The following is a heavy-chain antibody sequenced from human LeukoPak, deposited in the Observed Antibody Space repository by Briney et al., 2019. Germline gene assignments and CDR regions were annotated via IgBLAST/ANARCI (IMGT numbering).Heavy chain of an antibody. J-gene: IGHJ4*02. D-gene: IGHD3-22*01. V-gene: IGHV4-30-2*01. CDR2: IYHSGST. CDR1: GGSISSGGYS. CDR3: ARSKPPLYYYDSSGYFDY. Sequence: SETLSLTCAVSGGSISSGGYSWSWLRQPPGQGLEWIGYIYHSGSTYYNPSLKSRVTISVDRSKNQFSLKLSSVTAADTAVYYCARSKPPLYYYDSSGYFDYWGQGTLVTVSS.